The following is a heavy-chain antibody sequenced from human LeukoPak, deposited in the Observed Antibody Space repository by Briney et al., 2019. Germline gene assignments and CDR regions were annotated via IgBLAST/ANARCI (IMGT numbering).Heavy chain of an antibody. V-gene: IGHV3-30*04. CDR2: ISYDGRSK. Sequence: PGKSLRLSCAASGFTFSSYAMHWVRQAPGKGLEWVAVISYDGRSKYYADSVKGRFTISRDNSTNTLYLQMNSLRTEDTAVYYCAGGVQQLVFTPPRVGYGMDVWGQGTTVTASS. D-gene: IGHD6-13*01. CDR1: GFTFSSYA. J-gene: IGHJ6*02. CDR3: AGGVQQLVFTPPRVGYGMDV.